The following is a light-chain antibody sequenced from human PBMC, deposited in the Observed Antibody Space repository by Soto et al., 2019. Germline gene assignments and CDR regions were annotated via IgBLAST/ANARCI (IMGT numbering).Light chain of an antibody. Sequence: EIVLTQSPATLSLSPGERATLSCRASQSVSSYLAWYQQKPGQAPRLLIYDASNRATGIPARFSGSGSGTDFTLTISSLGPEDFAVYYCQQRSKSFTFGGGTKVDIK. CDR2: DAS. V-gene: IGKV3-11*01. J-gene: IGKJ4*01. CDR3: QQRSKSFT. CDR1: QSVSSY.